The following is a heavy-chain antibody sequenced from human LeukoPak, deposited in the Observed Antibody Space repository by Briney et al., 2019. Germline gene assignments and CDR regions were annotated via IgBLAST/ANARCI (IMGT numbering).Heavy chain of an antibody. CDR2: ISRSGSTI. V-gene: IGHV3-48*04. J-gene: IGHJ4*02. D-gene: IGHD2-21*02. CDR1: GFTFSSYS. CDR3: ARDVVNLAYCGGDCYSACDY. Sequence: GGSLRLSCAASGFTFSSYSMNWVRQAPGKGLEWVSYISRSGSTIYYADSVKGRFTISRDDAKNSLYLQMNSLRAEDTAVYYCARDVVNLAYCGGDCYSACDYWGQGTLVTVSS.